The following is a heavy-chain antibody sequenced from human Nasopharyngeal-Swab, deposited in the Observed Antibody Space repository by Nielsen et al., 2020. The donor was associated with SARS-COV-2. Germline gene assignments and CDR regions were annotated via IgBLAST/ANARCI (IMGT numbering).Heavy chain of an antibody. CDR3: ARHPIVVLRFLEWLPGYFDY. Sequence: SETLSLTCTVSVGSISSSSYYWGWIRQPPRKGLEWIGSIYYSGSTYYNPSLKSRVTISVDTSKNQFYLKLSSVTAADTAVYYCARHPIVVLRFLEWLPGYFDYWGQGTLVTVSS. CDR2: IYYSGST. D-gene: IGHD3-3*01. V-gene: IGHV4-39*01. CDR1: VGSISSSSYY. J-gene: IGHJ4*02.